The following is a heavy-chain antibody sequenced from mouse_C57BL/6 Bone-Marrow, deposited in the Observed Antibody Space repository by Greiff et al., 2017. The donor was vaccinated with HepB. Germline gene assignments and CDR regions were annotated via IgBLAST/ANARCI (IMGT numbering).Heavy chain of an antibody. V-gene: IGHV14-3*01. Sequence: EVQRVESVAELVRPGASVKLSCTASGFNIKNTYMHWVKQRPEQGLEWIGRIDPANGNTKYAPKFQGKATITADTSSNTAYLQLSSLTSEDTAIYYCASPITTVVATDFDYWGQGTTLTVSS. D-gene: IGHD1-1*01. CDR2: IDPANGNT. CDR3: ASPITTVVATDFDY. CDR1: GFNIKNTY. J-gene: IGHJ2*01.